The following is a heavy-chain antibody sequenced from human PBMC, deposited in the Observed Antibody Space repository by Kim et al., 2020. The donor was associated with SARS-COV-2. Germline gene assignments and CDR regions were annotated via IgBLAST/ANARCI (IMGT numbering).Heavy chain of an antibody. CDR3: AKGLVGDRLWD. CDR1: GFTFSSYA. J-gene: IGHJ4*02. Sequence: GGSLRLSCVASGFTFSSYAMIWVRQAPGKGLEWVSVISDNGGGTYYADSVKGRFTISRDNSKNTLYMQMNSLRAEDTAVYYCAKGLVGDRLWDWGQGTLVTVSS. CDR2: ISDNGGGT. V-gene: IGHV3-23*01. D-gene: IGHD1-26*01.